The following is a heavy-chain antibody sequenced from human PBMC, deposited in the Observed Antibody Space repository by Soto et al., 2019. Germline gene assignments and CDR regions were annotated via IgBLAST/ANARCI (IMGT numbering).Heavy chain of an antibody. V-gene: IGHV3-21*01. D-gene: IGHD6-19*01. CDR2: ISSSSSYI. CDR3: AGDLPPDSSGCHDY. J-gene: IGHJ4*02. CDR1: GFTFSSYS. Sequence: GGSLRLSCAASGFTFSSYSMNWVRQAPGKGLEWVSSISSSSSYIYYADSVKGRFTISRDNAKNSLYLQMNSLRAEDTAVYYCAGDLPPDSSGCHDYWGQETLVNVSS.